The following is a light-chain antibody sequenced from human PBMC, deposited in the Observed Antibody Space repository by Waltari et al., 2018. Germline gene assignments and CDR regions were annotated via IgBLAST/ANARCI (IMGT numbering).Light chain of an antibody. CDR1: QDIRNY. CDR2: DAS. Sequence: DIQMTQSPSSLSASVGDRVTITCQASQDIRNYLNWYQQKPGKAPKLLIYDASNLETGVPSRFSGSGSGTDFTVTISSLQPEDIATYYCQQFGYLVTFGPGTKVDIK. J-gene: IGKJ3*01. CDR3: QQFGYLVT. V-gene: IGKV1-33*01.